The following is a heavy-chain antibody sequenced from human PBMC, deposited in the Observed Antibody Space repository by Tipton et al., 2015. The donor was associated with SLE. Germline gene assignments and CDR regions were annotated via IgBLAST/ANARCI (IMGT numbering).Heavy chain of an antibody. CDR1: GYSFSSGYY. J-gene: IGHJ2*01. Sequence: TLSLTCAVSGYSFSSGYYWAWIRQSPGKGLEWIGSSYHSGSTFYFPSLKSRVTISVDTSKNQFSLELCSVIAADTAVYYCASLGMDLYFDLWGRGTLVTVSS. D-gene: IGHD7-27*01. CDR3: ASLGMDLYFDL. CDR2: SYHSGST. V-gene: IGHV4-38-2*01.